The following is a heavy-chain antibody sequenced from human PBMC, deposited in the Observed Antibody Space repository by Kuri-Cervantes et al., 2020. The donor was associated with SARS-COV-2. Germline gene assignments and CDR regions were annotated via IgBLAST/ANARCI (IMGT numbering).Heavy chain of an antibody. D-gene: IGHD2-2*01. CDR2: MNPNSGNT. Sequence: ASVKVSCKASGYTFTSYDINWVRQATGQGLEWMGWMNPNSGNTGYAQKFQGRVTIIRNTSISTAYMELSSLRSEDTAVYYCARGDVRHQMPLYYYYMDAWGKGTTVTVSS. CDR1: GYTFTSYD. J-gene: IGHJ6*03. CDR3: ARGDVRHQMPLYYYYMDA. V-gene: IGHV1-8*03.